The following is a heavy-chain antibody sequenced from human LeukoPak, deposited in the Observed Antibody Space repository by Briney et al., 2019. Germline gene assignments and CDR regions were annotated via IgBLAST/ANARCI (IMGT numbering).Heavy chain of an antibody. Sequence: SETLSLTCAVSGGSISSGGYSWSWIRQPPGKGLEWIGYIYHSGSTYYNPSLKSRVTISVDRSKNQFSLKLSSVTAADTAVYYCAREESVAGPGAFDIWGQGTMVTVSS. CDR3: AREESVAGPGAFDI. D-gene: IGHD6-19*01. V-gene: IGHV4-30-2*01. CDR2: IYHSGST. J-gene: IGHJ3*02. CDR1: GGSISSGGYS.